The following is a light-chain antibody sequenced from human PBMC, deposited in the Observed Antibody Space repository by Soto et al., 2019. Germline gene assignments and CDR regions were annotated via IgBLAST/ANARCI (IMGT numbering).Light chain of an antibody. V-gene: IGLV1-40*01. CDR3: QSYDSSLSGVV. CDR1: SFNIRAGYD. Sequence: QTVVTQPPSVSGAPGQRVTISCTGSSFNIRAGYDIHWYQQLPGTAPKLLIYGNNNRPSGVPDRISGSKSGTSASLAITGLQAEDEADYYCQSYDSSLSGVVFGGGTKLTVL. CDR2: GNN. J-gene: IGLJ2*01.